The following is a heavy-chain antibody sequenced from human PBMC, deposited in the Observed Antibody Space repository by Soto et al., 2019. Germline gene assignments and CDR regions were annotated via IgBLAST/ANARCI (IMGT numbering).Heavy chain of an antibody. CDR1: GFTFSSYA. CDR3: AKDYTAMVTTGPDY. D-gene: IGHD5-18*01. Sequence: GGSLRLSCAASGFTFSSYAMSWVRQAPGKGLEWVSAISGSGGSTYYADSVKGRFTISRDNSKNTLYLQMNSLRAEDTAVYYCAKDYTAMVTTGPDYWGQGTLVTVSS. V-gene: IGHV3-23*01. CDR2: ISGSGGST. J-gene: IGHJ4*02.